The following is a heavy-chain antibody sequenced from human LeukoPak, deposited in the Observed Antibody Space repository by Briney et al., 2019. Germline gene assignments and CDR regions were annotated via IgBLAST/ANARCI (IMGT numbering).Heavy chain of an antibody. Sequence: SETLSLTCTVSGGSISSGGYYWSWIRQHPGKGLEWIGYIYYSGSTYYSPSLKSRVTISVDTSKNQFSLKLSSVTAADTAVYYCARDYMVRGAFDYWGQGTLVTVSS. V-gene: IGHV4-31*03. CDR3: ARDYMVRGAFDY. D-gene: IGHD3-10*01. CDR1: GGSISSGGYY. CDR2: IYYSGST. J-gene: IGHJ4*02.